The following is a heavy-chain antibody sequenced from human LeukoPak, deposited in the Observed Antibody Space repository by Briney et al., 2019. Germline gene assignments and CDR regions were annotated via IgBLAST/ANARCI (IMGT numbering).Heavy chain of an antibody. CDR2: ISYDGSNK. CDR1: GFTFSSYG. Sequence: GGSLRLSCAASGFTFSSYGMHWVRQAPGKGLEWVAVISYDGSNKYYADSVKGRFTISRDNSKNTLYLQMNSLRAEDTAVYYCATSGSYYRFEYWGQGTLVTVSS. CDR3: ATSGSYYRFEY. J-gene: IGHJ4*02. V-gene: IGHV3-30*03. D-gene: IGHD1-26*01.